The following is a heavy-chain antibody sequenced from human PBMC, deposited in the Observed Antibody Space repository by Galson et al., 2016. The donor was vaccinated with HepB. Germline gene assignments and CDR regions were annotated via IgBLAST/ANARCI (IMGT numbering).Heavy chain of an antibody. D-gene: IGHD1-14*01. CDR2: IYSTGST. V-gene: IGHV4-4*07. CDR1: SNYY. CDR3: ARGTPWRAFDF. J-gene: IGHJ3*01. Sequence: SNYYWSWIRQPAGKGLEWIGRIYSTGSTNYNPSLKSRVTMSVDTSKNQFSLILGSVSAADTAVYYCARGTPWRAFDFWGQGTMLTVSS.